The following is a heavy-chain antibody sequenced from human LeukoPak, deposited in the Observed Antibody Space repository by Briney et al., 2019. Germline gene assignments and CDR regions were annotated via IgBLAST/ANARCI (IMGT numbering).Heavy chain of an antibody. CDR2: IHSTGNS. Sequence: SETLSLTCAVSGGSISGTDLYWGWISQLPGKGLEWIGNIHSTGNSFCNPSLKSRVTISIDTSKNQFSLKLSSVTAADTAVYYCEKDSHLDVWGHGTTVTVSS. CDR1: GGSISGTDLY. J-gene: IGHJ6*02. D-gene: IGHD2-15*01. CDR3: EKDSHLDV. V-gene: IGHV4-39*01.